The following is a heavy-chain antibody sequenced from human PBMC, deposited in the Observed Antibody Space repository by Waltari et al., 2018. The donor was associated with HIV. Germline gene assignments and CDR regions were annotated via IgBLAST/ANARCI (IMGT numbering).Heavy chain of an antibody. Sequence: VQLLESGGGRVQTGGPLRLSGAASGFTFSNHAMTWVRQVPGKGLEWVSAISGRGSSTYYADSVKGRFTISRDNSKNTLFLQMNSLRVEDTAVYYCAKDRLMVFVRTNWFDPWGQGTLVAVSS. CDR1: GFTFSNHA. CDR3: AKDRLMVFVRTNWFDP. CDR2: ISGRGSST. J-gene: IGHJ5*02. V-gene: IGHV3-23*01. D-gene: IGHD2-8*01.